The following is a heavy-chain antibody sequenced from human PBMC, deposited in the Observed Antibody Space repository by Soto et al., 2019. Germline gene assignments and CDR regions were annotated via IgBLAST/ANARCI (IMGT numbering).Heavy chain of an antibody. CDR1: GFTFSSYW. CDR2: IKQDGSEK. V-gene: IGHV3-7*01. D-gene: IGHD6-19*01. CDR3: GAGYSSGWYFDY. J-gene: IGHJ4*02. Sequence: GGSLRLSCAASGFTFSSYWMSWVRQAPGKGLEWVANIKQDGSEKYYVDSVKGRFTISRDNAKNSLYLQMNSLRAEDTAVYYCGAGYSSGWYFDYWGQGTLVTVSS.